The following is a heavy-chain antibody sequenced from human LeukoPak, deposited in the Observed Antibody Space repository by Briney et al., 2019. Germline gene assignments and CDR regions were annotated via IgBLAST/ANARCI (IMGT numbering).Heavy chain of an antibody. Sequence: PGKSLRLSCVASGFSFSGSVIHWVRQAPGKGLEWVAVISHDVKTTYYADSAKGRFTISRDNSRNTVFLQMNRLRPEDTAVYYCVKEAYYGWGSSPTIYFDYWGQGTRVTVSS. CDR2: ISHDVKTT. CDR3: VKEAYYGWGSSPTIYFDY. D-gene: IGHD3-10*01. J-gene: IGHJ4*02. V-gene: IGHV3-30*04. CDR1: GFSFSGSV.